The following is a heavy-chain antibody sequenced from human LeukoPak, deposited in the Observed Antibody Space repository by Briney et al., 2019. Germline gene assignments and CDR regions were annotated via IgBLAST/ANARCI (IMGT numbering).Heavy chain of an antibody. CDR1: GYTFTSYG. J-gene: IGHJ4*02. Sequence: GASVKVSCKASGYTFTSYGISWVRQAPGQGLEWMGWISAYNGNTNYAQKLQGRVTMTTDTSTSTAYMELRSLRSDDTAVYYCARTARKAAIVGDYFDYWGQGTLVTVSS. V-gene: IGHV1-18*01. CDR2: ISAYNGNT. D-gene: IGHD6-13*01. CDR3: ARTARKAAIVGDYFDY.